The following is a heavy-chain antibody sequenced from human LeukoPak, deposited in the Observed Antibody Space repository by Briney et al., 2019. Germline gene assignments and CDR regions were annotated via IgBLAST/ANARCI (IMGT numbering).Heavy chain of an antibody. J-gene: IGHJ5*02. CDR1: GYTFTGYY. CDR3: ARDSNPYHCSGGSCYNWFDP. CDR2: INPNSGGT. Sequence: ASVKVSCKASGYTFTGYYMHWVRQAPGQGLEWMGWINPNSGGTNYAQKFQGRVTMTRDTSISTAYMELSRLRSDDTAVYFCARDSNPYHCSGGSCYNWFDPWGQGTLVTVSS. V-gene: IGHV1-2*02. D-gene: IGHD2-15*01.